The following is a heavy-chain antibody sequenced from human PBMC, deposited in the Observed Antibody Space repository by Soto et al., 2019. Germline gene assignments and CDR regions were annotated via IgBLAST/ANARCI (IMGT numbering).Heavy chain of an antibody. CDR1: SGSISSSNW. D-gene: IGHD2-21*01. CDR3: ARAYCGGDCYYAEYFQH. J-gene: IGHJ1*01. CDR2: IYHSGST. V-gene: IGHV4-4*02. Sequence: QVQLQESGPGLVKPSGTLSLTCAVSSGSISSSNWWSWVRQPPGKGLEWIGEIYHSGSTNYNPSLNSGVTISVDKSKNQFSLKLSSVTAADTAVYYCARAYCGGDCYYAEYFQHWGQGTLVTVSS.